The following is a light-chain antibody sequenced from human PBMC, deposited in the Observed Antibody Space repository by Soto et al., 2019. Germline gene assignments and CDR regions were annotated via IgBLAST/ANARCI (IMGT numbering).Light chain of an antibody. CDR2: SNN. Sequence: QSVRTQPPSASGTPGQTVTISCSGSSSNVGSNTVNWYQQLPGTAPKLLIFSNNQRPSRVPDRFSGSKSGTSASLAISGLQSEDEADYYCAAWDDSLSGNVFGTGTKLTVL. J-gene: IGLJ1*01. V-gene: IGLV1-44*01. CDR1: SSNVGSNT. CDR3: AAWDDSLSGNV.